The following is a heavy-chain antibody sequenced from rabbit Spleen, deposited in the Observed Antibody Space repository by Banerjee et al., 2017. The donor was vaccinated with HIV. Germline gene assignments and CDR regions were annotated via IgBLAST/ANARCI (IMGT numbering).Heavy chain of an antibody. J-gene: IGHJ4*01. Sequence: QSLEESGGGLVKPGGTLTLTCTVSGFSFSSNWICWVRQAPGKGLEWIGYIVPIFGVTYYANWVNGRFTISSHNAQNTLYLQLNSLTAADTATYFCVREAGYGGYGDANLWGPGTLVT. CDR1: GFSFSSNW. CDR3: VREAGYGGYGDANL. D-gene: IGHD6-1*01. CDR2: IVPIFGVT. V-gene: IGHV1S7*01.